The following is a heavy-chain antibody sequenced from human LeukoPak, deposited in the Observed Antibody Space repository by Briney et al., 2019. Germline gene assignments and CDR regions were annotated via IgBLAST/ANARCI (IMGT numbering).Heavy chain of an antibody. CDR2: INSDGSST. V-gene: IGHV3-74*01. CDR1: GFTFSNYW. D-gene: IGHD4-17*01. CDR3: ARADYGDYSGGDY. J-gene: IGHJ4*02. Sequence: GGSLRLSCAASGFTFSNYWVHWVRQAPGKGLVWVSRINSDGSSTSYADSVKGRFTISRDNAKNTLYLQMNSLRAEDTAVYYCARADYGDYSGGDYWGQGTLVTVSS.